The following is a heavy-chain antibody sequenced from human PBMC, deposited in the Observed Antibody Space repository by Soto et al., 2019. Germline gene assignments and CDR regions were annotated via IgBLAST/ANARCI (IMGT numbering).Heavy chain of an antibody. Sequence: QVQLQESGPGLVKPSQTLSLTCTVSGGSIISSDGYHWSWIRQHPGKGLEWIGYIYYSGNTYYNPSLKSRVTISVDTSKNQFSLKLSSVTAADTAVYYCARLHGGSRLFDYWGQGTLVTVSS. CDR2: IYYSGNT. CDR3: ARLHGGSRLFDY. V-gene: IGHV4-31*03. J-gene: IGHJ4*02. CDR1: GGSIISSDGYH. D-gene: IGHD2-15*01.